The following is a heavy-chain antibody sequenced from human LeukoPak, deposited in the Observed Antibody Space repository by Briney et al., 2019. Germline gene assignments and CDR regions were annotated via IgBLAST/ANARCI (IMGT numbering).Heavy chain of an antibody. CDR3: AREHKSYGDYPYYFDS. V-gene: IGHV4-30-4*01. CDR1: SDSISSGDYY. CDR2: INKKGGT. J-gene: IGHJ4*02. D-gene: IGHD4-17*01. Sequence: SQTLSLTCTVSSDSISSGDYYWSWIRQPAGKGLEFIGYINKKGGTFYNPPLKSRVSISIDTSKHQFSLKLTSVTAADTAVYFCAREHKSYGDYPYYFDSWGQGTLVTVSS.